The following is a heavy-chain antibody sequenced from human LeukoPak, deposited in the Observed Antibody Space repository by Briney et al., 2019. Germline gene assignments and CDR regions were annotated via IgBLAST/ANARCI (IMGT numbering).Heavy chain of an antibody. CDR2: ISSSSSYI. CDR3: ARIGVAAVPRYYSYFYMDV. V-gene: IGHV3-21*01. J-gene: IGHJ6*03. Sequence: GGSLRLSCAASGFTFSSYSMTWVRQAPGKGLEWVSSISSSSSYIYYADSVKGRFTISRDNAKNSLYLQMNSLRAEDTAVYYCARIGVAAVPRYYSYFYMDVWGEGTTVTVSS. D-gene: IGHD2-21*02. CDR1: GFTFSSYS.